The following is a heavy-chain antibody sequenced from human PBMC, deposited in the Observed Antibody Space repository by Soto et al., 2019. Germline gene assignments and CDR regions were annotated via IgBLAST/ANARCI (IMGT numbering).Heavy chain of an antibody. V-gene: IGHV3-23*01. CDR3: AKDTRSSSPNYYYYGMDV. CDR2: ISGSGGST. CDR1: GFTFSSYA. D-gene: IGHD6-13*01. Sequence: PGGSLRLSCAASGFTFSSYAMSWVRQAPGKGLEWVSAISGSGGSTYYADSVKGRFTISRDNSKNTLYLRMNSLRAEDTAVYYCAKDTRSSSPNYYYYGMDVWGQGTTVTVSS. J-gene: IGHJ6*02.